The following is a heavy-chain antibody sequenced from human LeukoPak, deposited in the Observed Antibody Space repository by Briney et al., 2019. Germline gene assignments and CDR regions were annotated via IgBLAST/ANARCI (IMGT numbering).Heavy chain of an antibody. CDR2: INSDGSST. Sequence: GRSLRLSCAASGFTFSSYWMHWVRQAPGKGLVWVSRINSDGSSTSYADSVKGRFTISRDNAKNTLYLQMNSLRAEDTAVYYCARGGRYCSSTSCYGQIDYWGQGTLVTVSS. J-gene: IGHJ4*02. CDR3: ARGGRYCSSTSCYGQIDY. V-gene: IGHV3-74*01. D-gene: IGHD2-2*01. CDR1: GFTFSSYW.